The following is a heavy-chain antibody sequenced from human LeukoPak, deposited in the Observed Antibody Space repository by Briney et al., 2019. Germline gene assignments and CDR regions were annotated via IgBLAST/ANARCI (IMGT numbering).Heavy chain of an antibody. CDR3: ARHKATVTNNSYYYYYGMDV. J-gene: IGHJ6*02. V-gene: IGHV5-51*01. CDR2: IYPGDSDT. D-gene: IGHD4-17*01. Sequence: GESLKISCKGSGYSFTSYWIGWVRQMPGKGLEWMGIIYPGDSDTRYSPSFQGQVTISADKSISTAYLQWSSLKASDTAMYYCARHKATVTNNSYYYYYGMDVWGQGTTVTVS. CDR1: GYSFTSYW.